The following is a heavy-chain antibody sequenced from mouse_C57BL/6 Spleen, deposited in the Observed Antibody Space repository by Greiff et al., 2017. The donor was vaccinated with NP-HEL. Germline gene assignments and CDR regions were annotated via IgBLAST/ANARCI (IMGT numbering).Heavy chain of an antibody. CDR2: IDPSDSDT. Sequence: VQLQQPGAELVRPGSSVKLSCKASGFTFTSYWMHWVKQRPIQGLEWIGNIDPSDSDTHYNQKFKDKSTLTVDKSSSTNYMQHSSMTSEESAVYDCGRRGGITTGAMDYWGQGTSVTVSS. V-gene: IGHV1-52*01. D-gene: IGHD1-1*01. J-gene: IGHJ4*01. CDR1: GFTFTSYW. CDR3: GRRGGITTGAMDY.